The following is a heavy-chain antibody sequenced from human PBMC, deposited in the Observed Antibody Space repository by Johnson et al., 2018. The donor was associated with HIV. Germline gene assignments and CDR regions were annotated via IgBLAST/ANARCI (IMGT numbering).Heavy chain of an antibody. CDR3: AREGGYSGYEGVGHTNDAFDI. D-gene: IGHD5-12*01. V-gene: IGHV3-53*01. J-gene: IGHJ3*02. CDR2: IYSGGST. Sequence: VQLVESGGGLIQPGGSLRLSCAASGFTVSSNYMSWVRQAPGEGLEWVSVIYSGGSTYYADSVKGRFTLSRDTSKTTMYLHMNSLRAEDTAVYSCAREGGYSGYEGVGHTNDAFDIVGQGTVVTVS. CDR1: GFTVSSNY.